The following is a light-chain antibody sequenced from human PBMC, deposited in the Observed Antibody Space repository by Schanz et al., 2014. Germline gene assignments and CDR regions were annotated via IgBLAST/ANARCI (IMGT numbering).Light chain of an antibody. V-gene: IGLV2-14*03. CDR2: GVT. CDR1: GSDVGGYNY. J-gene: IGLJ2*01. Sequence: QSALTQPASVSGSPGQSITISCTGTGSDVGGYNYVSWYQQHPGKAPKLIIYGVTNRPSGVSTRFSGSKSGNTASLTISGLQAEDEADYYCSSYTVTSTLVFGGGTKLTVL. CDR3: SSYTVTSTLV.